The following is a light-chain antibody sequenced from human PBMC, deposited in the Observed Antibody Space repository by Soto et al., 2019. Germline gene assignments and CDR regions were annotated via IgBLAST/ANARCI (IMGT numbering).Light chain of an antibody. V-gene: IGKV3-20*01. CDR1: QSVSSSY. J-gene: IGKJ5*01. CDR3: QQYGSSPPT. Sequence: EIVLTQSPGTLSLSPGERATLSCRASQSVSSSYLAWYQQKPGQAPRLLIYGASSRATGIPDMFSGSGSGTDFSLTTSRLEPEAFAVYYCQQYGSSPPTFGQGTRLEIK. CDR2: GAS.